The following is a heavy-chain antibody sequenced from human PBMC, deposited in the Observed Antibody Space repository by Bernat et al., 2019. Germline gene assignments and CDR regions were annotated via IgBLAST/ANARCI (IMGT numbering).Heavy chain of an antibody. J-gene: IGHJ4*02. Sequence: EVQLVESGGGLVQPGGSLRLSCAASGFTVSGNYMTWVRQAPGKGLEWVSSIYSGGSTYYADSVKGRFNISRDSSENTLYLQMNSLRAEDTAVYYCASAITTISYWGQGTLVTVSS. CDR1: GFTVSGNY. CDR3: ASAITTISY. CDR2: IYSGGST. V-gene: IGHV3-66*01. D-gene: IGHD3-9*01.